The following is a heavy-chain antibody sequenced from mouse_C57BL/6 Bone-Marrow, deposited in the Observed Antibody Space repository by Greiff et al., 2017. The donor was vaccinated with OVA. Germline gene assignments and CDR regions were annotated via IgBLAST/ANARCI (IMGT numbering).Heavy chain of an antibody. J-gene: IGHJ4*01. CDR1: GFSLTSSA. CDR3: ARNGDYYGSLYAMDY. Sequence: VKLVESGPGLVAPSQSLSITCTVSGFSLTSSAISWVRQPPGKGLEWLGVIWTGGGTNYNSALKSRLSISKDNYKSQVFLRMNSLQTDDTARYYCARNGDYYGSLYAMDYWGQGTSVTVSS. D-gene: IGHD1-1*01. CDR2: IWTGGGT. V-gene: IGHV2-9-1*01.